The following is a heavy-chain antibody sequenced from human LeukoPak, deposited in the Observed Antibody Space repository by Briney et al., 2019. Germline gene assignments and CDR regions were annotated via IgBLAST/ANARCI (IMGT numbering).Heavy chain of an antibody. V-gene: IGHV3-30*18. CDR2: ISNDGSEK. D-gene: IGHD4-17*01. J-gene: IGHJ4*02. Sequence: GGSLGLSCAASGFTFSNYGIYWVRQAPGKGLEWVAVISNDGSEKYYADSVKGRFTISRDNSKKTVYLQMNSLKAEDTAVYYCAKEGRYGDYFDYWGQGTLVTVSS. CDR3: AKEGRYGDYFDY. CDR1: GFTFSNYG.